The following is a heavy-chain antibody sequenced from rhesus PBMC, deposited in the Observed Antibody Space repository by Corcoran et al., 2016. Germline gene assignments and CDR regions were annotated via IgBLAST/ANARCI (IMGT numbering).Heavy chain of an antibody. J-gene: IGHJ4*01. CDR2: IRSKAYGGTA. Sequence: EVQLVESGGGLVQPGGSLRLSCAASGFTFSDHYMYWVRQAPGKGLAWVGFIRSKAYGGTAEYAASVKCRFTISRDDSKSIAYLQMNSLKTEDTAVYYCTRDRGSSYVFDYWGQGVLVTVSS. V-gene: IGHV3-184*01. D-gene: IGHD6-43*01. CDR1: GFTFSDHY. CDR3: TRDRGSSYVFDY.